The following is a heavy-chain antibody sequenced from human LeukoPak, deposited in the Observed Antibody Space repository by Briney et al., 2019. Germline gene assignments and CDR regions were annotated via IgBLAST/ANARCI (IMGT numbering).Heavy chain of an antibody. CDR1: EFTVSSNY. CDR3: ARVNAPFWSGSMDV. D-gene: IGHD3-3*01. J-gene: IGHJ6*03. Sequence: GGSLRLSCAASEFTVSSNYMNWVRQAPGKGLEWVSVIYSGGSTYYADSVKGRFTISRDNSKNTLYLQMNGLRAEDTAVYYCARVNAPFWSGSMDVWGKGTTVTVSS. CDR2: IYSGGST. V-gene: IGHV3-66*02.